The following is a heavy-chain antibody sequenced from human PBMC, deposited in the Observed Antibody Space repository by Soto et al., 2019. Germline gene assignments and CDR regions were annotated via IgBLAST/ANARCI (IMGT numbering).Heavy chain of an antibody. J-gene: IGHJ6*02. CDR1: GGTFSSYA. V-gene: IGHV1-69*01. D-gene: IGHD6-6*01. CDR2: IIPIFGTA. Sequence: QVQLVQSGAEVKKPGSSVKVSCKASGGTFSSYAISWVRQAPGQGLEWMGGIIPIFGTANYAQKFQGRVTITADESTRSAYLELSSLRSEDTAVYYCARDHGMADLVFYYYYGMDVWRQGITATVSS. CDR3: ARDHGMADLVFYYYYGMDV.